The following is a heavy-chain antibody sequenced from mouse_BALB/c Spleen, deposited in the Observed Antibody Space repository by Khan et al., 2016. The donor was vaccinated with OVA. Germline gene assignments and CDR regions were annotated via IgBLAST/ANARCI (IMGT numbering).Heavy chain of an antibody. J-gene: IGHJ3*01. V-gene: IGHV1-61*01. CDR1: GYTFTSFW. CDR2: IDPSDSET. Sequence: QVQLQQSGAELVRPGASVKLSCKASGYTFTSFWMNWVPERPGQGLEWIGMIDPSDSETHYNQMFKDKATLTVDKSSSTAYMQLSGLTSEDSAVYYCARGGYGTSFAYWGQGTLVTVSA. D-gene: IGHD2-10*02. CDR3: ARGGYGTSFAY.